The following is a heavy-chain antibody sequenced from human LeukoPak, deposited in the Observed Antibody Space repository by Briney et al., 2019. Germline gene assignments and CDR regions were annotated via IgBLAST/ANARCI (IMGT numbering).Heavy chain of an antibody. J-gene: IGHJ4*02. CDR1: GGSISSGGYY. V-gene: IGHV4-31*03. D-gene: IGHD6-19*01. CDR3: ARGRRIAVAGTKYYFDY. Sequence: PSETLSLTCTVSGGSISSGGYYWSWIRQHPGKGLEWIGYIYYSGSTYYNPSLKSRVTISVDTSKNQFSLKLSSVTAADTAVYYCARGRRIAVAGTKYYFDYWGQGTLVTVSS. CDR2: IYYSGST.